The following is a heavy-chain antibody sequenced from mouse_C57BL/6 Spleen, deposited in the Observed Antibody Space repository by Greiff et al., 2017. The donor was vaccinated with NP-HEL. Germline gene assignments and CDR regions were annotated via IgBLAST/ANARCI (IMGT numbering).Heavy chain of an antibody. CDR3: ARDGREGFDC. V-gene: IGHV1-54*01. D-gene: IGHD1-1*01. CDR2: INPGSGGT. CDR1: GYAFTNYL. Sequence: QVQLKESGAELVRPGTSVKVSCKASGYAFTNYLIEWVKQRPGQGLEWIGVINPGSGGTNYNEKFKGKATLTADKSSSTAYMQLSSLTSEDSAVYFCARDGREGFDCWGKGTTLTVSS. J-gene: IGHJ2*01.